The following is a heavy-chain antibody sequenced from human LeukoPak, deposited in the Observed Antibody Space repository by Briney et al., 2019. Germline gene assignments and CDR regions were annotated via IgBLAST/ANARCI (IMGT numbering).Heavy chain of an antibody. J-gene: IGHJ4*02. D-gene: IGHD6-19*01. CDR3: AKDLAGSGWYTASDYFDY. Sequence: PGRSLRLSCAASRFTFTSYVMHWVRQAPGKGLEWVAVISYDGSNKYYADSVKGRFTISRDNSKNTLSLQMNSLRAEDTAVYYCAKDLAGSGWYTASDYFDYWGQGTLVTVSS. V-gene: IGHV3-30-3*01. CDR1: RFTFTSYV. CDR2: ISYDGSNK.